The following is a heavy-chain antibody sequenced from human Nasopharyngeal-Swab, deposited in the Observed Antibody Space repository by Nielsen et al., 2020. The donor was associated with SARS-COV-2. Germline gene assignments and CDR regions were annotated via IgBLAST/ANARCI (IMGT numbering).Heavy chain of an antibody. Sequence: GGSLRLSCAASGFTFDDYGMHWVRQAPGKGLEWVAVISYDGSDKYYADSVKGRFTISRDNSKNTLYLQMNSLRAEDTAVYYCAKSTYSSGWYGRYDYWGQGTLVTVSS. D-gene: IGHD6-19*01. CDR1: GFTFDDYG. J-gene: IGHJ4*02. CDR2: ISYDGSDK. CDR3: AKSTYSSGWYGRYDY. V-gene: IGHV3-30*18.